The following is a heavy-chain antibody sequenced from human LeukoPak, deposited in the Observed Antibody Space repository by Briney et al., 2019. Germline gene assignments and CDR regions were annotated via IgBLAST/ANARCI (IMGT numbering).Heavy chain of an antibody. CDR2: IIPIFGTT. V-gene: IGHV1-69*06. J-gene: IGHJ4*02. Sequence: SVKVSCKASGGTFSSYSISWVRQAPGQGLEWMGGIIPIFGTTNYAQTFQGRVTITADKSTSTAYMELSSLRSEDTAVYYCARSYGSGSYGDYWGQGTLVTVSS. CDR1: GGTFSSYS. D-gene: IGHD3-10*01. CDR3: ARSYGSGSYGDY.